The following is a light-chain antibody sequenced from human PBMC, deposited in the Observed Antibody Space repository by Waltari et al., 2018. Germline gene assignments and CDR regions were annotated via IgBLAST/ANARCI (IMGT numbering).Light chain of an antibody. V-gene: IGKV1-33*01. CDR1: QDIKNY. J-gene: IGKJ4*01. Sequence: DIQMTQSPSSLSASVGDRVTITCQASQDIKNYLNWYQQKQGKAPKLLIYDASNLETGVPSRYSGSGSGTDFTFTISSLQPEDIATYFCQQYDNLPLTFGGGTKVDIK. CDR2: DAS. CDR3: QQYDNLPLT.